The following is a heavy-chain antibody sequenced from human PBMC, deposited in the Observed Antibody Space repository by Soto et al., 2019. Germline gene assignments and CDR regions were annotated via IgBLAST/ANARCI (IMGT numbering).Heavy chain of an antibody. CDR1: GFAFSTYA. J-gene: IGHJ6*02. CDR2: ISGSGGSS. CDR3: AKVTKSAAAGRYEYYKYGMDV. V-gene: IGHV3-23*01. Sequence: GGSLRLSCAAAGFAFSTYAMTWVRQAQGKGLEWVSVISGSGGSSYYAASVKGRFTISRDNSKNTLFLQMNGLRAEDTAVYYCAKVTKSAAAGRYEYYKYGMDVWGQGTTVTVSS. D-gene: IGHD6-13*01.